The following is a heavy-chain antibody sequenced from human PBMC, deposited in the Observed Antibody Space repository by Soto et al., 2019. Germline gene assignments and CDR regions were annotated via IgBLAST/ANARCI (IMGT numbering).Heavy chain of an antibody. J-gene: IGHJ6*02. V-gene: IGHV1-69*02. CDR2: IIPILGIA. CDR3: ARGEGFMSAAAGSIYGTYYYDMYI. D-gene: IGHD6-13*01. CDR1: GGTFSSYT. Sequence: SVKVSCKASGGTFSSYTISWVRQAPGQELEWMGRIIPILGIANYAQKFQGRVTITADKSTGTAYMELSSRRSEDTAVYYCARGEGFMSAAAGSIYGTYYYDMYIWGQGTTVTVSS.